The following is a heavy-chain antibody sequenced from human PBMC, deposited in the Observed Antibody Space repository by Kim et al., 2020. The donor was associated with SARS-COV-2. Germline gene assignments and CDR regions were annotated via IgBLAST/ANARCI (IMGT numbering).Heavy chain of an antibody. Sequence: SETLSLTCTVSGGSISSYYWSWIRQPPGKGLEWIGYIYYSGSTNYNPSLKSRVTISVDTSKNQFSLKLSSVTAADTAVYYCARAVRFLEWLPLLDYWGQG. V-gene: IGHV4-59*01. CDR2: IYYSGST. CDR1: GGSISSYY. D-gene: IGHD3-3*01. J-gene: IGHJ4*02. CDR3: ARAVRFLEWLPLLDY.